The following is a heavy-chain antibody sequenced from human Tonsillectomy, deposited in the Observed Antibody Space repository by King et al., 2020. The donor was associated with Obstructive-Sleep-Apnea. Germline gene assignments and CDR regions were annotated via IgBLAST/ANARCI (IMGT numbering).Heavy chain of an antibody. V-gene: IGHV3-9*01. CDR3: AKDRGSGSYYTYYGMDV. D-gene: IGHD1-26*01. CDR2: SSWNSGSI. Sequence: VQLVESGGGLVQPGSSLRLSCAASVFTFDDYAMHWCRNAPGKGLEWVSGSSWNSGSIGYADSVKGRFTISRDNAKNSLYLQMNSLRAEDTALYYCAKDRGSGSYYTYYGMDVWGQGTTVTVSS. J-gene: IGHJ6*02. CDR1: VFTFDDYA.